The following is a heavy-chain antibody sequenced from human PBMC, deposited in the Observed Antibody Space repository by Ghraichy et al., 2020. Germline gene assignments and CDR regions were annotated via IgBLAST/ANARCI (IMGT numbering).Heavy chain of an antibody. Sequence: GGSLRLSCAASGFTFTNYAMGWVRQAPGKGLEWVSAISGSGGSTFYGDSVKGRFTLSRDNSKNTLYLQMNSLRAEDTAVYFCARRADSSGWYYFDYWGQGTLVTVSS. D-gene: IGHD6-19*01. J-gene: IGHJ4*02. V-gene: IGHV3-23*01. CDR1: GFTFTNYA. CDR3: ARRADSSGWYYFDY. CDR2: ISGSGGST.